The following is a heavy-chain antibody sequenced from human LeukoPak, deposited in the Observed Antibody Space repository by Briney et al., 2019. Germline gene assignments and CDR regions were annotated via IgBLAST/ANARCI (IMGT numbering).Heavy chain of an antibody. CDR3: AIMVEMATITGWFDP. Sequence: SGTLSLTCAVSGGSISSSNWWTWVRQPPGKGPEWIGETFHSGSAKYNPSFKSRVTISVDKSKNQFSLNLRSVTAADTAVYYCAIMVEMATITGWFDPWGQGTLVTVSS. V-gene: IGHV4-4*02. CDR1: GGSISSSNW. D-gene: IGHD5-24*01. J-gene: IGHJ5*02. CDR2: TFHSGSA.